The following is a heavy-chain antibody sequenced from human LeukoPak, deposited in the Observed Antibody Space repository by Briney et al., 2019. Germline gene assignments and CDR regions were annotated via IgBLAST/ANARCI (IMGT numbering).Heavy chain of an antibody. D-gene: IGHD5-12*01. CDR3: AREPYSGYDPYYYYYYMDV. J-gene: IGHJ6*03. Sequence: GASVKVSCKASGGTFSSYAISWVRQAPGQGLEWTGRIIPIFGTANYAQKFQGRVTITTDESTSTAYMELSSLRSEDTAVYYCAREPYSGYDPYYYYYYMDVWGKGTTVTVSS. V-gene: IGHV1-69*05. CDR1: GGTFSSYA. CDR2: IIPIFGTA.